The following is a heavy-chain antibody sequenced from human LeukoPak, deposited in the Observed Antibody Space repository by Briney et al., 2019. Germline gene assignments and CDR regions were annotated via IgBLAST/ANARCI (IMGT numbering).Heavy chain of an antibody. V-gene: IGHV4-39*07. CDR2: IYYSGSGST. CDR3: ARVGRGQPLLSPHWFDP. CDR1: GGSISSYY. D-gene: IGHD2-21*02. Sequence: SETLSLTCTVSGGSISSYYWGWIRQPPGKGLEWIGSIYYSGSGSTYYNSSLKRRLTISVDTSKNQFSLKLSSVTAADTAVYYCARVGRGQPLLSPHWFDPWGQGTLVTVSS. J-gene: IGHJ5*02.